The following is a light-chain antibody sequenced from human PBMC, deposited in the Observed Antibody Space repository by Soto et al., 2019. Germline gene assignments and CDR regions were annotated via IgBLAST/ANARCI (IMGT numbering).Light chain of an antibody. J-gene: IGKJ5*01. Sequence: ENVMTQSPATLSVSHGERVTLSCRASQSVNSNYLAWYQQHPGQPPRLLIYGISTRATGIPARFSGSGSGTEFSLTISSLESEDFAVYYCQQYSKWPITFGQGTRLEIK. V-gene: IGKV3-15*01. CDR2: GIS. CDR1: QSVNSN. CDR3: QQYSKWPIT.